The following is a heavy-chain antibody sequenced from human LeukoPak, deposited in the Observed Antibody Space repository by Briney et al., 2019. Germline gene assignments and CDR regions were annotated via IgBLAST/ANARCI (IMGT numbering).Heavy chain of an antibody. J-gene: IGHJ3*01. V-gene: IGHV6-1*01. CDR2: TYYRSKWYY. Sequence: SQTLSLTCAISGDSVSSNGAAWNWIRQSPSRGLEWLGRTYYRSKWYYHYSVSVKSRITINPDTSKNQFSLQLNSVTPEDTAVYYCTRGSNFAFDFWGLGTMATVSS. CDR3: TRGSNFAFDF. CDR1: GDSVSSNGAA.